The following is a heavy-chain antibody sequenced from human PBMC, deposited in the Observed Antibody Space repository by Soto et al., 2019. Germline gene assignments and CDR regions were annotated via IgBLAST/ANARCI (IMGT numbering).Heavy chain of an antibody. CDR2: IYYSGST. CDR3: ARVGIAVADISALDY. J-gene: IGHJ4*02. D-gene: IGHD6-19*01. Sequence: SETLSLTCTVSGGSISSYYWSWIRQPPGKGLERIGYIYYSGSTNYNPSLKSRVTISVDTSKNQFSLKLSSVTAADTAVYYCARVGIAVADISALDYWGQGTLVTVSS. V-gene: IGHV4-59*01. CDR1: GGSISSYY.